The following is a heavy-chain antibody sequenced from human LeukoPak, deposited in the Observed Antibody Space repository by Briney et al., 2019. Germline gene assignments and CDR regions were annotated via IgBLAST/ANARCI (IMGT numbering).Heavy chain of an antibody. V-gene: IGHV4-61*09. D-gene: IGHD6-25*01. Sequence: PSQTLSLTCTVSGGSISSGSYYWSWIRQPAGKGLEWIGHLYTSGSTYYNPSLNSRITISVDTSKNQFSLRLSSVTAADTAVYYCARDGGYRRGYFDYWGQGTLVTVSP. CDR2: LYTSGST. CDR1: GGSISSGSYY. J-gene: IGHJ4*02. CDR3: ARDGGYRRGYFDY.